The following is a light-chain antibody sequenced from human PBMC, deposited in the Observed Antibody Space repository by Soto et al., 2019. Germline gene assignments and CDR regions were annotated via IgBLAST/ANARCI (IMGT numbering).Light chain of an antibody. CDR2: WAS. V-gene: IGKV4-1*01. CDR1: QRVLYTPNNKNY. CDR3: QQYYSTPLT. J-gene: IGKJ4*01. Sequence: DIVMTQSPDSLAVSLGERATINCKSSQRVLYTPNNKNYLAWYQQKPGQPPKLLIYWASTRESGVPDRFSGSGSGTDFTLTISSLQAEDVAVYYCQQYYSTPLTFGGGTKVDIK.